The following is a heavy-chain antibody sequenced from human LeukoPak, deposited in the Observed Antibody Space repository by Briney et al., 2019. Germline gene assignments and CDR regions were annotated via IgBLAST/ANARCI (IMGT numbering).Heavy chain of an antibody. CDR1: GFIFSNSW. CDR2: MNSDGSDT. J-gene: IGHJ3*02. V-gene: IGHV3-74*01. Sequence: GGSLRLSCAASGFIFSNSWMYWVRQVPGKGLVWVSRMNSDGSDTVYADSVKGRFTVSRDNAKNTLYLQMNSLRAEDTAVYFCVMYTWGDVSDIWGQGTMVTVSS. CDR3: VMYTWGDVSDI. D-gene: IGHD3-16*01.